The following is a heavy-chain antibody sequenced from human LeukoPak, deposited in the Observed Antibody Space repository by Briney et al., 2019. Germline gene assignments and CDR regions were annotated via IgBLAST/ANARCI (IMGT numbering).Heavy chain of an antibody. V-gene: IGHV3-21*01. D-gene: IGHD3-22*01. Sequence: GGSLRLSCAASGFTFSSYSMNWVRQAPGKGLEWVSSISSSSSYIYYADSVKGRFTISRDNAKNSLYLQMNSLRAEDTAVYYCARDLSPYYYDSSGYCRHWFDPWGQGTLVTVSS. CDR2: ISSSSSYI. J-gene: IGHJ5*02. CDR3: ARDLSPYYYDSSGYCRHWFDP. CDR1: GFTFSSYS.